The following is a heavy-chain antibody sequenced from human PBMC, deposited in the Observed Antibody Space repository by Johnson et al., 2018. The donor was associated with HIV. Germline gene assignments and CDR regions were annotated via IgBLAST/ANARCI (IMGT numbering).Heavy chain of an antibody. CDR3: AKESGYCSSSSCYGDAFDI. D-gene: IGHD2-2*01. CDR2: IWYDGSNR. V-gene: IGHV3-33*06. J-gene: IGHJ3*02. CDR1: GFTLSNYG. Sequence: QVQLVESGGGVVQPGRSLRLSCAASGFTLSNYGMHWVRQAPGKGLEWVALIWYDGSNRYYADSVKGRFTISRDNSNNMLYLEVNSLRAEDTAVYYCAKESGYCSSSSCYGDAFDIWGQGTMVTVSS.